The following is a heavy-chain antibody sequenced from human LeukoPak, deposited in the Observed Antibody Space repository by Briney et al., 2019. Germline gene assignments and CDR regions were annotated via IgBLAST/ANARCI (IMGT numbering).Heavy chain of an antibody. D-gene: IGHD3-10*01. CDR3: ARDITMVRGVIPDY. Sequence: GGSLRLSCAASGFTFSSYAMHWVRQAPGKGLEWVAVISYDGSNKYYADSVKGRFTISRDNSKNTLYLQMNSLRAEDTAVYYCARDITMVRGVIPDYWSQGTLVTVSS. J-gene: IGHJ4*02. CDR2: ISYDGSNK. V-gene: IGHV3-30*04. CDR1: GFTFSSYA.